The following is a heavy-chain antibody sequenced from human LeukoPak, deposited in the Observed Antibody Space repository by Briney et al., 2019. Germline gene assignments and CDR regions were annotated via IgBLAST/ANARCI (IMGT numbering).Heavy chain of an antibody. Sequence: GGSLRLSCAASGFDVSSHHMVWVRQAPGKGLEWVSVTYTRGNSYYTDSVKGRFIISRDTSKNTMELQMNSLRPEDPALYFCARGGRGSAAVVAPRSFDIWGQGTMVAVSS. CDR1: GFDVSSHH. CDR2: TYTRGNS. V-gene: IGHV3-53*01. D-gene: IGHD3-22*01. J-gene: IGHJ3*02. CDR3: ARGGRGSAAVVAPRSFDI.